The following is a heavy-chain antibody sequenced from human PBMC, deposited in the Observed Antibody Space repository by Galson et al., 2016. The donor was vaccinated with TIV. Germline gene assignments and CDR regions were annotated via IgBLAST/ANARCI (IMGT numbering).Heavy chain of an antibody. CDR3: ARAVRAARVVVPAVLYYLDF. J-gene: IGHJ4*02. Sequence: LSLTCTVSGDSISTYYWSWIRQPPGKGLEWIGYIYNSGTTKYNPSLKSRVTISVDTSKNQFSLKLSSVTAADTAVYYCARAVRAARVVVPAVLYYLDFWGQGTLVTVSS. CDR2: IYNSGTT. CDR1: GDSISTYY. D-gene: IGHD2-15*01. V-gene: IGHV4-59*01.